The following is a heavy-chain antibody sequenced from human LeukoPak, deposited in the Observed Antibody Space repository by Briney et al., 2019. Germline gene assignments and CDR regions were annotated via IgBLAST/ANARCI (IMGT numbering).Heavy chain of an antibody. J-gene: IGHJ3*02. CDR1: GFTFNSYA. Sequence: GGSLRLSCAASGFTFNSYAMSWVRQAPGKGLEWVSTVSGSGGNTYYADSVKGRFTISRDNSKKTLYLQMNSLRAEDTAVYYCAKGVGATHDAFDIWGQGTMVTVSS. CDR2: VSGSGGNT. CDR3: AKGVGATHDAFDI. D-gene: IGHD1-26*01. V-gene: IGHV3-23*01.